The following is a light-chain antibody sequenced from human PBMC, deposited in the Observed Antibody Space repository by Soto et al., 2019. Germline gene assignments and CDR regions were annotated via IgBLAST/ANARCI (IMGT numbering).Light chain of an antibody. V-gene: IGLV2-14*03. CDR2: DVS. Sequence: QSALTQPASLSGSPGQSITISCTGTSSDIGTYNYVSWYQQHPGKAPKLMIYDVSNRPSGVSNRFSGSKSGNTASLTISGLQAEDEADYYCSSYRSTGTLYVFGTGTKVPV. J-gene: IGLJ1*01. CDR3: SSYRSTGTLYV. CDR1: SSDIGTYNY.